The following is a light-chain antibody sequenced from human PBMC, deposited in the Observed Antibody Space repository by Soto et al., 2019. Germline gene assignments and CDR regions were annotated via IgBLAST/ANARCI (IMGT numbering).Light chain of an antibody. Sequence: EIVMTQSPATLSVSPGERATLSCRASQSVSSNLAWYQQQPGQAPRLLIYGASTRATGIPARFSGSGSGTEFTLTISSLQSEDFAVYYCQQYNKWPPWTFGQGTKV. CDR2: GAS. V-gene: IGKV3-15*01. CDR3: QQYNKWPPWT. CDR1: QSVSSN. J-gene: IGKJ1*01.